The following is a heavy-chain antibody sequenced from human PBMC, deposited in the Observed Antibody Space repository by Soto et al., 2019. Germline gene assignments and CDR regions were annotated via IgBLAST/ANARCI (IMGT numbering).Heavy chain of an antibody. J-gene: IGHJ5*02. CDR2: IYPGDSDT. Sequence: GESLKISCKGSGYSFTSYWIGWVRQMPVKGLEWMGIIYPGDSDTRYSPSFQGQVTISADKSISTAYLQWSSLKASDTAMYYCARVDCSGGSCYPNWFDPWGQGTLVTVSS. CDR3: ARVDCSGGSCYPNWFDP. CDR1: GYSFTSYW. D-gene: IGHD2-15*01. V-gene: IGHV5-51*01.